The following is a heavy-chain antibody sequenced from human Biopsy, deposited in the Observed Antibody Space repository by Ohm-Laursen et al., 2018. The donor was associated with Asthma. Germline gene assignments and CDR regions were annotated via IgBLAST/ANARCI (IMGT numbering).Heavy chain of an antibody. Sequence: SLRLSCAASGFTFSSYAMNWVRQAPGKGLEWVSGIRGNDGSTYYADSVKGRFTISRDNFKRTLYLQMNSLRAEDAALYYCAKGCGGRVPTENAFDIWGQGTLVTVSS. CDR3: AKGCGGRVPTENAFDI. CDR1: GFTFSSYA. V-gene: IGHV3-23*01. CDR2: IRGNDGST. D-gene: IGHD2-21*01. J-gene: IGHJ3*02.